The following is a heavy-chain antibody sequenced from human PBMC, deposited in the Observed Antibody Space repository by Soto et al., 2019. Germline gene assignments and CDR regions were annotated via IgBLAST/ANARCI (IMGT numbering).Heavy chain of an antibody. V-gene: IGHV4-31*03. J-gene: IGHJ5*02. CDR1: GDSISSGGYY. D-gene: IGHD3-3*01. CDR3: AREGLRSPNWFDP. CDR2: SYYTGTT. Sequence: PSETLSLTCTVSGDSISSGGYYWSWIRQHPGKGLEWIGYSYYTGTTYYNPSLRSRISISVDTSKNQFSLKLSSVTAADTAVYYCAREGLRSPNWFDPWGQGPQVTGSS.